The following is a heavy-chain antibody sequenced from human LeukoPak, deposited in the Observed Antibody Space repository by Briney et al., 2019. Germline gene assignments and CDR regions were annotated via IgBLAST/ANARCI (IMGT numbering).Heavy chain of an antibody. Sequence: GASVKVSCKTSGYTFTNYGLNWVRQAPGQGLEWMGWISTYNGDTNYAQKLQGRVTMTTDTSTSTAYMELRSLRSDDTAVYYCARDWLFDYWGQGTLVTVSS. CDR3: ARDWLFDY. V-gene: IGHV1-18*01. J-gene: IGHJ4*02. CDR2: ISTYNGDT. CDR1: GYTFTNYG. D-gene: IGHD5-12*01.